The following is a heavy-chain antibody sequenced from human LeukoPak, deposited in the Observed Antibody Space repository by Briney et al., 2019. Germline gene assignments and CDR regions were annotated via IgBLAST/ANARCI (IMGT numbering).Heavy chain of an antibody. CDR2: IYPCCSDT. V-gene: IGHV5-51*01. J-gene: IGHJ4*02. D-gene: IGHD5-24*01. Sequence: GGCLKISCEGSGYSFTNYWIGWVRQMPGKGLEGMGGIYPCCSDTRYSPSFQGQVTLSADKSISTTYLQWSSLKASDTAMYYCARRGDGYVYWGQGTLVTVSS. CDR1: GYSFTNYW. CDR3: ARRGDGYVY.